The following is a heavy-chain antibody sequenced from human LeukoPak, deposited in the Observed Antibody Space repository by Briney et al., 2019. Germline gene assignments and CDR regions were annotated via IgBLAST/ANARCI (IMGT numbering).Heavy chain of an antibody. CDR2: SQTTKPNSCTT. V-gene: IGHV3-72*01. CDR3: VRVVTTSSGWYHFDN. D-gene: IGHD6-13*01. CDR1: GFAIADHH. J-gene: IGHJ4*02. Sequence: PGRSLRLSCAAAGFAIADHHIDWVRQAPRKWMEWVGRSQTTKPNSCTTEYAASVKSRYTISRDDSKNSLYLQLNSLKTEDTAVYYCVRVVTTSSGWYHFDNWGQGTLVTVSS.